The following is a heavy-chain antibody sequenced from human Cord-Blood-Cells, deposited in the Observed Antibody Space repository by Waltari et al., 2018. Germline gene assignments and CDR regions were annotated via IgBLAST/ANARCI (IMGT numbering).Heavy chain of an antibody. CDR3: TKRPGMDV. CDR2: ISSSSSYI. Sequence: EVQLVESGGGLVKPGGSLRLFCAASGFTFRSSSMNWLRQAPGKGLQWVSSISSSSSYIYYADSVKGRFTISRDNAKNSLYLQMNSLRAEDTAVYYCTKRPGMDVWGQGTTVTVSS. J-gene: IGHJ6*02. CDR1: GFTFRSSS. V-gene: IGHV3-21*01.